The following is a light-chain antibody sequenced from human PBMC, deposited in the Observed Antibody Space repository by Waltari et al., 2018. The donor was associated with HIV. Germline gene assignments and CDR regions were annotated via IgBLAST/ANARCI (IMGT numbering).Light chain of an antibody. J-gene: IGLJ2*01. CDR1: SDNVVNQG. V-gene: IGLV10-54*01. Sequence: QAGLTQPPSVSKGLRQTATLTCSGNSDNVVNQGAAWPQQHQCHPPKLLSYRNNNRPSGISERLSASRSGNTPSLTITGLQPEDEADYYCSAWDSSLSAVVFGGGTKLTVL. CDR3: SAWDSSLSAVV. CDR2: RNN.